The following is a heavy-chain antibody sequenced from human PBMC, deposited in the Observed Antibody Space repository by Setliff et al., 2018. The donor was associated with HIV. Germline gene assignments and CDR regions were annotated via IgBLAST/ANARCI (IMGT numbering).Heavy chain of an antibody. V-gene: IGHV4-39*07. CDR3: ASGREAVAGALHFDY. CDR1: GGSISNNSYY. CDR2: LFYNGNT. Sequence: LSLTCTVSGGSISNNSYYWGWVRQPPGKGLELIGNLFYNGNTYYNPSLKSRVTISLDSSKNQFSLKLSSVTAADTAVYYCASGREAVAGALHFDYWGQGTLVTVSS. J-gene: IGHJ4*02. D-gene: IGHD6-19*01.